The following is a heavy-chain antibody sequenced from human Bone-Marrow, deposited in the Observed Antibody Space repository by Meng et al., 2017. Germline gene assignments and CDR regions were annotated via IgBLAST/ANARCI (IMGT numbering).Heavy chain of an antibody. Sequence: QVQLQQWGAGLLKPSETLSLTRDVSGASLNGYYWTWIRQPPGKGLEWIGEINHSGSPDYNTSLKSRVTISVDTSKNQFSLKLSSVTAADTAVYYCARGQLILRNWGQGTLVTVSS. CDR1: GASLNGYY. CDR2: INHSGSP. D-gene: IGHD2/OR15-2a*01. V-gene: IGHV4-34*01. J-gene: IGHJ4*02. CDR3: ARGQLILRN.